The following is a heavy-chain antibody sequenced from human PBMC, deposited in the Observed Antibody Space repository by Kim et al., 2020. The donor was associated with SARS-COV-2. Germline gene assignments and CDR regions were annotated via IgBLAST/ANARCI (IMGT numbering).Heavy chain of an antibody. CDR2: ISFDGGNE. J-gene: IGHJ4*02. CDR3: ARDRRDYYDTTTYSFIGTPDF. D-gene: IGHD3-22*01. CDR1: GFTFSSYG. V-gene: IGHV3-30*03. Sequence: GGSLRLSCAVSGFTFSSYGMHWVRQAPGKGLEWLTFISFDGGNEYYAESVKGRCTISRDNSKNTLYLQLNDLRVEDTAVYYCARDRRDYYDTTTYSFIGTPDFWGQGPLVPVSS.